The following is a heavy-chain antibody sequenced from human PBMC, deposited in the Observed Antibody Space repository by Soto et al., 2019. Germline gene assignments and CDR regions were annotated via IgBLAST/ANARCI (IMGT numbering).Heavy chain of an antibody. J-gene: IGHJ4*02. D-gene: IGHD6-13*01. Sequence: PGGSLRLSCAASGFTFSNYAMGWVRQAPGKGLEWVSAISASGTGTYYADSVKGRFTISRDNSKNTLYLQMNSLRAEDTAVYYCAKDLPSEVIAAAGPYGPYFDYWGQGTLVTVSS. CDR1: GFTFSNYA. V-gene: IGHV3-23*01. CDR2: ISASGTGT. CDR3: AKDLPSEVIAAAGPYGPYFDY.